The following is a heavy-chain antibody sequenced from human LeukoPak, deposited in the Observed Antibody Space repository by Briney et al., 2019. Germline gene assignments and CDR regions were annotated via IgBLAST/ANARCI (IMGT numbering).Heavy chain of an antibody. CDR2: TSDSNSYE. Sequence: GGSLGLSCAASGFTFRSYTMNRVRRAPGKGLEWVSSTSDSNSYENYADSVKGRFTISRDNAKNSLFLQMNNLRVEDTAVYYCATYGDYALFDLQHWGQGTLVTVSS. CDR3: ATYGDYALFDLQH. J-gene: IGHJ1*01. D-gene: IGHD4-17*01. CDR1: GFTFRSYT. V-gene: IGHV3-21*04.